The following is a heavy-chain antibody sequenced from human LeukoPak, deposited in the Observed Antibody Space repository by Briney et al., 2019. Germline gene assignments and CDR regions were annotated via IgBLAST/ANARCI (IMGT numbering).Heavy chain of an antibody. CDR3: ARASTVTTWSPGY. CDR2: VSYTGST. CDR1: GGSISNYH. Sequence: NPSETLSLTCIVSGGSISNYHWSWIRQPPGKGLEWIGYVSYTGSTNCNPSLKSRVTMSVDTSKNQFSLNLSSVTAADTAMYYCARASTVTTWSPGYWGQGILVTVSS. D-gene: IGHD4-17*01. V-gene: IGHV4-59*01. J-gene: IGHJ4*02.